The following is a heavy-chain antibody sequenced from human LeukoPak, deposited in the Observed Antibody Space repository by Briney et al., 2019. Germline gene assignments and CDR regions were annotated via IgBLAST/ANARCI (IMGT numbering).Heavy chain of an antibody. J-gene: IGHJ4*02. V-gene: IGHV3-23*01. CDR2: ISGPGTST. D-gene: IGHD3-10*01. CDR3: AKSVGLYGSGTFYSFDS. CDR1: GFTFSSYG. Sequence: SGGSLRLSCAASGFTFSSYGMSWVRQAPGKGLEWVSHISGPGTSTYYADSVKGRFTISRDNSENTLYLRMNSLRAEDTAVYYCAKSVGLYGSGTFYSFDSWGQGTLVTVSS.